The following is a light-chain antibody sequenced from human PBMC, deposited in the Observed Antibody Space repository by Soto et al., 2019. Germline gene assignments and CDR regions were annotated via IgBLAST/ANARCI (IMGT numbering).Light chain of an antibody. J-gene: IGKJ1*01. CDR2: KAS. CDR1: QSTSTW. Sequence: DIQMTQSPSTLSASVGDRVTITCRASQSTSTWLAWYQHKPGKAPNLLIYKASSLESGVPSRFSGSGSGTEFTLTISSLQPDDVATYYCQQYGRYRTFGQWTKVEIK. V-gene: IGKV1-5*03. CDR3: QQYGRYRT.